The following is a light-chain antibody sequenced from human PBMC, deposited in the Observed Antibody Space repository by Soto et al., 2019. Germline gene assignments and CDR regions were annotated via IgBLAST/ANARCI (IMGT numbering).Light chain of an antibody. V-gene: IGKV1-6*01. CDR2: AAS. CDR3: LQDYNSPIT. Sequence: IQMTQSPSTLSASVGDRVTITCRASQSISSWLAWYQQKPGKAPKILIYAASSLQSGVPSRFRGSGSGTDFTLTISRLQPEDFSTYYCLQDYNSPITFGQGTRLEIK. CDR1: QSISSW. J-gene: IGKJ5*01.